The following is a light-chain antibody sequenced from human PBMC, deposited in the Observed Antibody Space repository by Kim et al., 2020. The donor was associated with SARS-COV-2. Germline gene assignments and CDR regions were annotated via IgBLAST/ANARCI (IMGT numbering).Light chain of an antibody. V-gene: IGKV3-11*01. CDR3: QQRSSWPRT. Sequence: LSPGESATLSCSASQSISSDLAWYQQKPGLPPRLLIYDASNGATGIPARFSGSGSGTDFTLTISSLEPEDFAVYYCQQRSSWPRTFGQGTKVDIK. J-gene: IGKJ1*01. CDR1: QSISSD. CDR2: DAS.